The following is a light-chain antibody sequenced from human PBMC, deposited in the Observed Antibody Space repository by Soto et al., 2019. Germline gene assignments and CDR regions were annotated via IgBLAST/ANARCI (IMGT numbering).Light chain of an antibody. CDR2: GAS. Sequence: EIVMTQSPATLSVSPGERATLSCRASQSVSSNLAWYQQKPGQAPRLLIYGASTRATGITARFSGSGSGTEFTLTISSLQYEDFAVYYCQQYNNWLPLTFGGGTKVEIK. V-gene: IGKV3-15*01. CDR3: QQYNNWLPLT. CDR1: QSVSSN. J-gene: IGKJ4*01.